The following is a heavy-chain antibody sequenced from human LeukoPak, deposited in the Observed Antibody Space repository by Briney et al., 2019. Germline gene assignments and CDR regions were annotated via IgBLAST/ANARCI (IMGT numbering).Heavy chain of an antibody. J-gene: IGHJ4*02. D-gene: IGHD6-6*01. Sequence: PSETLSLTCTVSGGSISSSSYYWGWIRQPPGKGLEWIGSIYYSGSTYYNPSLKSRVTISVDTSKNQFSLKLSSVTAADTAVYYCARELSIAAYFDYWGQGTLVTVSS. CDR1: GGSISSSSYY. CDR2: IYYSGST. CDR3: ARELSIAAYFDY. V-gene: IGHV4-39*07.